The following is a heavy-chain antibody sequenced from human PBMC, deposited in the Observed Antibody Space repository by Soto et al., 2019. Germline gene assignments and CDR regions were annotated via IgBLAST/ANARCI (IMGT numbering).Heavy chain of an antibody. J-gene: IGHJ6*02. CDR2: IIPIFGTA. CDR3: ARDGYSRGGTHRRAWYYGMEV. D-gene: IGHD6-19*01. V-gene: IGHV1-69*13. Sequence: SVKVSCKASGGTFSSYAISWVRQAPGQGLEWMGGIIPIFGTANYAQKFQGRVTITADESTSTAYMELSSLRSEDTAVYYCARDGYSRGGTHRRAWYYGMEVWGQGTTVPGSS. CDR1: GGTFSSYA.